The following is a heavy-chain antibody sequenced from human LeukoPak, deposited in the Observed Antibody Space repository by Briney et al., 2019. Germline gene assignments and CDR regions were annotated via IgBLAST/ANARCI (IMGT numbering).Heavy chain of an antibody. J-gene: IGHJ3*02. Sequence: ASVKVPCKASGYTFTSYDINWVRQAPGQGLEWMGKVNPTDGSTTYAQKFQGRVTMTRDTSTSTVYMELISLRSEDTAVYYCAREFYTAFDIWGQGTMVTVSS. CDR1: GYTFTSYD. CDR3: AREFYTAFDI. V-gene: IGHV1-46*01. CDR2: VNPTDGST. D-gene: IGHD2-2*02.